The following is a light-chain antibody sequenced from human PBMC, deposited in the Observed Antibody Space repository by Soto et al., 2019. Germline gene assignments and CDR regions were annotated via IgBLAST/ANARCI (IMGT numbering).Light chain of an antibody. CDR2: AAS. CDR1: QSISSY. J-gene: IGKJ5*01. Sequence: DIQMTQSPSSLSAYVGDRVTITCRASQSISSYLNWYQQKPGKAPKLLIYAASSLQSGVPSRFSDSGSGTDFTLTISSLQPEDFATYYCQQSYSPPPITFGQGTRLEIK. CDR3: QQSYSPPPIT. V-gene: IGKV1-39*01.